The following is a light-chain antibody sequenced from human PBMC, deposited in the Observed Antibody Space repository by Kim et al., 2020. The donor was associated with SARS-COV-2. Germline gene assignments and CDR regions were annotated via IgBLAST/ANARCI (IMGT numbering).Light chain of an antibody. CDR2: DNN. J-gene: IGLJ1*01. CDR3: QSYDSSLSGNV. V-gene: IGLV1-40*01. Sequence: RVTISCTGSSSNIGAGYDVHWYKQVPGTPPQLLIYDNNNRPSGVPDRFSGSKSGTSASLAITGLQTEDEADYYCQSYDSSLSGNVFGAGTKVTVL. CDR1: SSNIGAGYD.